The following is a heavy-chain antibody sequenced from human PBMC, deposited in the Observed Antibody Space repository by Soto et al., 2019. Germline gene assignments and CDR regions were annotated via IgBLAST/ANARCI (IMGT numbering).Heavy chain of an antibody. V-gene: IGHV3-7*05. CDR3: ARHGPTVVTPVFDY. D-gene: IGHD4-17*01. CDR1: GFTFSSYW. Sequence: ESGGGLVQPGGSLRLSCAASGFTFSSYWMSWVRQAPGKGLEWVANIKQDGSEKYYVDSVKGRFTISRDNAKNSLYLQMNSLRAEDTAVYYCARHGPTVVTPVFDYWGQGTLVTVSS. CDR2: IKQDGSEK. J-gene: IGHJ4*02.